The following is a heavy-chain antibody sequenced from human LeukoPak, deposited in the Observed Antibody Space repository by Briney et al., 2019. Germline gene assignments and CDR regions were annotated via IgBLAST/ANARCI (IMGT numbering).Heavy chain of an antibody. D-gene: IGHD3-9*01. CDR2: IYYSGSS. J-gene: IGHJ4*02. Sequence: SETLSLTCTVSGGSISTYYWSWIRQPPGKGLEWIGYIYYSGSSNYNPSLKSRVTISVDTSKNQFSLKLSSVTAADTAVYYCARYDILKRYFDYWGQGTLVTVSS. V-gene: IGHV4-59*08. CDR3: ARYDILKRYFDY. CDR1: GGSISTYY.